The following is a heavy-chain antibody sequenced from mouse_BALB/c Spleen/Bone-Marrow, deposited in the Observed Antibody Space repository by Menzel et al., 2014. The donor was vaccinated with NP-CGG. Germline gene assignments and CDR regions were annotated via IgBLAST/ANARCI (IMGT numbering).Heavy chain of an antibody. CDR3: AREYGNCWFAY. CDR1: GFTFSSFG. V-gene: IGHV5-17*02. Sequence: DVQLVESGGGLVQPGGSRKLSCAASGFTFSSFGMHWVRQAPEKGLEWVAYISSGSSTIYYADTVKGRFTISRDNPKNTLFLQMTSLRSEDTAMYYCAREYGNCWFAYWGQGTLVTVSA. D-gene: IGHD2-10*02. CDR2: ISSGSSTI. J-gene: IGHJ3*01.